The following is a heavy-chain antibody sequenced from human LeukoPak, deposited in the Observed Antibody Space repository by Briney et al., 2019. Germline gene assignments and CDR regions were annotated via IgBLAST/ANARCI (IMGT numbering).Heavy chain of an antibody. J-gene: IGHJ6*04. CDR2: ISYDGSNK. V-gene: IGHV3-30*18. CDR3: AKDIGSSWCKGYYYGMDV. Sequence: PGGSLRLSCAASGFTFSSYGMHWVRQAPGKGLEWVAVISYDGSNKYYADSVKGRFTISRDNSKNTLYLQMNSLRAEDTAVYYCAKDIGSSWCKGYYYGMDVRAEGTTAAFSS. D-gene: IGHD6-13*01. CDR1: GFTFSSYG.